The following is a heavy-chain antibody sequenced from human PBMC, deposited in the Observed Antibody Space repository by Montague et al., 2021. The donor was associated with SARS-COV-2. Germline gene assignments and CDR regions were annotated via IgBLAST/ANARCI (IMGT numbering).Heavy chain of an antibody. V-gene: IGHV4-61*01. J-gene: IGHJ4*02. CDR3: ASVNTAGAY. CDR1: GGSVSSGSYY. D-gene: IGHD7-27*01. CDR2: IYYSGST. Sequence: SETLSLTRTLSGGSVSSGSYYWSWIRQPPGKGLEWIGYIYYSGSTNYNPSLKSRVTISVDTSKNQFSLKLSSVTAADTAVYYCASVNTAGAYWGQGTLVTVSS.